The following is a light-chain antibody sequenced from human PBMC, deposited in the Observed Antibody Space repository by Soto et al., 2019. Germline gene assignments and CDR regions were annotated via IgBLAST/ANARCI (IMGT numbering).Light chain of an antibody. CDR1: QSVRNNY. CDR2: DAS. J-gene: IGKJ1*01. V-gene: IGKV3-20*01. Sequence: EIVLTQSPGTLSLSPGERATLSCRASQSVRNNYLAWYQQKPGQAPRLLIYDASSRATGIPDRFSGSASGTDFTLTISRLEPEDFAVYYCQQYGSSLPRTFGQGTKVETK. CDR3: QQYGSSLPRT.